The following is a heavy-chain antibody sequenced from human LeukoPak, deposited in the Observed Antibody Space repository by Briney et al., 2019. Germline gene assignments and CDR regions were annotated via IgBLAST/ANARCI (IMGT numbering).Heavy chain of an antibody. V-gene: IGHV3-7*01. J-gene: IGHJ4*02. CDR3: ARVEASGYDYGAFDY. CDR1: GFTFSSYW. D-gene: IGHD5-12*01. Sequence: GGSLRLSCAASGFTFSSYWMSWVRQAPGKGLEWVANIKQDGSEKYYVDSVKGRFTISRDNAKNSLYLQMNSLRAEDTAVYYCARVEASGYDYGAFDYWGQGTLVTVSS. CDR2: IKQDGSEK.